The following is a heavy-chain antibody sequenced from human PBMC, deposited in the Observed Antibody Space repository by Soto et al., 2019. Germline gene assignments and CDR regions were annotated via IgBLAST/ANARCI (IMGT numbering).Heavy chain of an antibody. CDR3: ARGDVGIAAGTTTTYFDY. J-gene: IGHJ4*02. Sequence: PSETLSLTCAVYGGSFSGYYWSWIRQPPGKGLEWIGEINHSGSTNYNPSLKSRVTISVDTSKNQFSLKLSSVTAADTAVYYCARGDVGIAAGTTTTYFDYWGQGTLVTVSS. CDR1: GGSFSGYY. V-gene: IGHV4-34*01. D-gene: IGHD6-13*01. CDR2: INHSGST.